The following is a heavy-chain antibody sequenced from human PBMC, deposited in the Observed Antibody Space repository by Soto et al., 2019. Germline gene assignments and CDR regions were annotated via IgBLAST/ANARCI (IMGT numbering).Heavy chain of an antibody. Sequence: SETLSLTCTVSGGSISSYYWSWIRQPPGKGLEWIGYIYYSGSTNYNPSLKSRVTISVDTSKNQFSLKLSSVTAADTAVYYCARHGVWGGSVYAEYFQHWGQGTLVTVSS. J-gene: IGHJ1*01. CDR3: ARHGVWGGSVYAEYFQH. V-gene: IGHV4-59*08. CDR2: IYYSGST. CDR1: GGSISSYY. D-gene: IGHD3-3*01.